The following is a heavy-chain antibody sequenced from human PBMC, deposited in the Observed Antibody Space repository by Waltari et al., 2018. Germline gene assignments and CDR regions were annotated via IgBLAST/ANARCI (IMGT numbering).Heavy chain of an antibody. J-gene: IGHJ4*02. V-gene: IGHV4-61*09. CDR2: IYTSGST. Sequence: QVQLQESGPGLVKPSQTLSLTCTVSGGSISSGSYYWSWIRQPAGKGLEWIGYIYTSGSTNYNPSLKSRVTISVDTSKNQFSLKLSSVTAADTAVYYCARSSPREGYDPFDYWGQGTLVTVSS. CDR3: ARSSPREGYDPFDY. CDR1: GGSISSGSYY. D-gene: IGHD5-12*01.